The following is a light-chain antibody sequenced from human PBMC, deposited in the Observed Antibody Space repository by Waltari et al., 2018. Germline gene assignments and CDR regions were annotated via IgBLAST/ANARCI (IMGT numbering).Light chain of an antibody. CDR2: SIN. CDR3: TPWDASLNGLV. V-gene: IGLV1-44*01. Sequence: QYVLTQPPSASGTPGQRVTISCSGSSSNIGSNTVNWYQQLPGTAPKLLIYSINYRPSVLPSPFPGSKSDTSASLTISALQSADEAHSYYTPWDASLNGLVFGAGTMLTVL. CDR1: SSNIGSNT. J-gene: IGLJ3*02.